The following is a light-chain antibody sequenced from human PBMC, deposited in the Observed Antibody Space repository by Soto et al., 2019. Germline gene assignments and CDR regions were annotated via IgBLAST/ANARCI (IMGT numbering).Light chain of an antibody. J-gene: IGKJ4*01. CDR1: QDVSSN. Sequence: EMVVTQSPATLSVSPWERATLSCRASQDVSSNLAWHQQKPGQAPSLLIYGASTRATGTPARFSGSGSGTEFTLTISSLQSEDYAVYFCQQYIRWPLTFGGGTKVDIK. CDR2: GAS. CDR3: QQYIRWPLT. V-gene: IGKV3-15*01.